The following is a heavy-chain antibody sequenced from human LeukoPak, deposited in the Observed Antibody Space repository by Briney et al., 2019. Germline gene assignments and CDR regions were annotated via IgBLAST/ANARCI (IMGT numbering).Heavy chain of an antibody. CDR2: ISSSSSYI. D-gene: IGHD3-9*01. J-gene: IGHJ4*02. CDR3: ATSDILAGYDRASYDY. V-gene: IGHV3-21*01. CDR1: GFTFSSYS. Sequence: GGSLRLSCAASGFTFSSYSMNWGPQAPGEGLGWVSSISSSSSYIYYPDPVKGRFPIPRDNAKNSLYLQMNSLRAEDTAVYYCATSDILAGYDRASYDYWGQGTLVTVSS.